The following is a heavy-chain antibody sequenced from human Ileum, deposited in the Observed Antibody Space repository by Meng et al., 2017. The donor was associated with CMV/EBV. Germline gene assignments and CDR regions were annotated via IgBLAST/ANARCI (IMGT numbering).Heavy chain of an antibody. CDR1: GYTFNSYD. V-gene: IGHV1-8*01. CDR2: MSPSSGNT. D-gene: IGHD2/OR15-2a*01. Sequence: ASVKVSCKASGYTFNSYDVNWVRQSPGQGLEWMGWMSPSSGNTGYAQKFQGRITLTRDTSIKTAYMELSILRSDDSAVYYCARDSEYRDSGNFDYWGQGTRVTVSS. J-gene: IGHJ4*02. CDR3: ARDSEYRDSGNFDY.